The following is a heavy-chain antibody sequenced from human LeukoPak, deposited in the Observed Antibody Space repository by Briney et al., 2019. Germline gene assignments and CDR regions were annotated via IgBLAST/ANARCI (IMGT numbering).Heavy chain of an antibody. D-gene: IGHD3-9*01. J-gene: IGHJ5*02. CDR2: ISSSSTII. CDR3: AKVPRQHDNWFDP. Sequence: GGSLRLSCVASGFAFSSHSMNWVRQAPGKGLEWISYISSSSTIIHYVDSVKGRFTISRDDAKNSLYLQMNSLRAEDTAIYYRAKVPRQHDNWFDPWGQGTLVTVSS. CDR1: GFAFSSHS. V-gene: IGHV3-48*01.